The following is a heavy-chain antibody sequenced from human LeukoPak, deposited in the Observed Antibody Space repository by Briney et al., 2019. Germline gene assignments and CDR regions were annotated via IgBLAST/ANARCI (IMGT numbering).Heavy chain of an antibody. J-gene: IGHJ4*02. CDR2: INPNSGGT. CDR1: GYTFTGYY. Sequence: ASVTVCCKASGYTFTGYYMHWVRQAPGQGLEWMGWINPNSGGTNYAQKFQGRVTMTRDTSISTAYMELSRLRSDDTAVYYCARDLVHYYDSSGYYYFDYWGQGTLVTVSS. CDR3: ARDLVHYYDSSGYYYFDY. V-gene: IGHV1-2*02. D-gene: IGHD3-22*01.